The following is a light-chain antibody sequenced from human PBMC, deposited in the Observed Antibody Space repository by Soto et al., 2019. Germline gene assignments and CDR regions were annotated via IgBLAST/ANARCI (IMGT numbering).Light chain of an antibody. CDR2: STS. CDR1: QSLSVSS. V-gene: IGKV3-20*01. CDR3: HQFGDSPQT. Sequence: EIVLTQSPGPLSLSPGDIATLSCRASQSLSVSSIAWYQQKPGQAPRLLIYSTSTRAAGIPARFTGRGSGTHCTLAISRREPEDCAVYYCHQFGDSPQTFGQGTTVEV. J-gene: IGKJ1*01.